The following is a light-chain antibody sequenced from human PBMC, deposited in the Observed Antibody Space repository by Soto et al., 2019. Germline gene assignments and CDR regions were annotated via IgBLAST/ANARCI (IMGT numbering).Light chain of an antibody. CDR3: QQYNDWPRT. V-gene: IGKV3-15*01. CDR1: QSVNNM. J-gene: IGKJ4*01. CDR2: AAS. Sequence: EIVMTQSPATLSVSPGERVTLSCSATQSVNNMLAWYQQKPGQAPRLLIYAASARIGGVPDRFSASGSGAEFTLTISSLQSEDFAVYYCQQYNDWPRTFGGGTKVEIK.